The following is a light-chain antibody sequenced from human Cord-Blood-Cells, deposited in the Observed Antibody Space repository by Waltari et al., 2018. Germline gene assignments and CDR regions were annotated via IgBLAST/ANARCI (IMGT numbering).Light chain of an antibody. V-gene: IGLV2-11*01. Sequence: QSALTQPRSVSGSPGQSVTISCTGTSSDVGGYNYVSWYQQHPGKAPKIMIYDDSKRPAGVPDRFSGSKSGDTASLTISGLQAEDEADYYCCSYAGSYTVFGGGTKLTVL. CDR1: SSDVGGYNY. CDR2: DDS. J-gene: IGLJ2*01. CDR3: CSYAGSYTV.